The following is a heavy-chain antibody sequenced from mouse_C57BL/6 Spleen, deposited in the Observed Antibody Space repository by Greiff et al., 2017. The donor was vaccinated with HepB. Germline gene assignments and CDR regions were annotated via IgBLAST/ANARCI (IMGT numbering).Heavy chain of an antibody. D-gene: IGHD2-3*01. V-gene: IGHV5-9-1*02. CDR1: GFTFSSYA. Sequence: EVKLMESGEGLVKPGGSLKLSCAASGFTFSSYAMSWVRQTPEKRLEWVAYISSGGDYIYYADTVKGRFTISRDNARNTLYLQMSSLKSEDTAMYYCTRDYDGYNWFAYWGQGTLVTVSA. CDR3: TRDYDGYNWFAY. J-gene: IGHJ3*01. CDR2: ISSGGDYI.